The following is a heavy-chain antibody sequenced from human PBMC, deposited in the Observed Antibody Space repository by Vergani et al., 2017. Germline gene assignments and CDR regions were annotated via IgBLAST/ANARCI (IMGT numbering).Heavy chain of an antibody. CDR1: GFTFNAYY. CDR2: ISVSGTSI. CDR3: ARVGTWAFDI. V-gene: IGHV3-11*01. Sequence: QEQLVESGGGLVKPGGSLRLSCEASGFTFNAYYMSWVRQAPGKGLECVSYISVSGTSIHYADSVKGRFTISRDNAKSSLSLQMHSLTAEDTDVYFCARVGTWAFDIWGQGTVVTVSS. D-gene: IGHD1-14*01. J-gene: IGHJ3*02.